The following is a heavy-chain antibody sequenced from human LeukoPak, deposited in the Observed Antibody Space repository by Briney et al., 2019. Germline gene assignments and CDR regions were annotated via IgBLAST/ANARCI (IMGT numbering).Heavy chain of an antibody. J-gene: IGHJ5*02. Sequence: SVKVSCKVSGRTVSSYAISWVRPAPGQGLEWMGRIIPILGIANYAQKFQGRVTITADKSTSTAYMELSSLRSEDTAVYYCARGPLTTAGSYRYTRFDPWGQGTLVTVSS. CDR3: ARGPLTTAGSYRYTRFDP. V-gene: IGHV1-69*04. CDR2: IIPILGIA. D-gene: IGHD3-16*02. CDR1: GRTVSSYA.